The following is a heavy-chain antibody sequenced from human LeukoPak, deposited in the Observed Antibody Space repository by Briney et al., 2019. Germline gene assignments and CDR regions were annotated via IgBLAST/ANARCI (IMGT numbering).Heavy chain of an antibody. CDR2: ISYDGSNK. J-gene: IGHJ3*02. D-gene: IGHD6-6*01. V-gene: IGHV3-30*03. CDR3: RSLIAARQDAFDI. Sequence: GGSLRLSCAASGFTFSSYGMHWVRQAPGKGLEWVAVISYDGSNKYYADSAKGRFTISRDNSKNTLYLQMNSLRAEDTAVYYCRSLIAARQDAFDIWGQGTMVTVSS. CDR1: GFTFSSYG.